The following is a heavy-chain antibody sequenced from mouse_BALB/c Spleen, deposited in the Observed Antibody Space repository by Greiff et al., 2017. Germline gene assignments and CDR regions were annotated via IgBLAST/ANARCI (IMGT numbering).Heavy chain of an antibody. CDR1: GYSITSGYS. V-gene: IGHV3-1*02. J-gene: IGHJ1*01. Sequence: VQLQQSGPDLVKPSQSLSLTCTVTGYSITSGYSWHWIRQFPGNKLEWMGYIHYSGSTNYNPSLKSRISITRDTSKNQFFLQLNSVTTEDTATYYCARVITTVVADWYFDVWGAGTTVTVSS. CDR3: ARVITTVVADWYFDV. D-gene: IGHD1-1*01. CDR2: IHYSGST.